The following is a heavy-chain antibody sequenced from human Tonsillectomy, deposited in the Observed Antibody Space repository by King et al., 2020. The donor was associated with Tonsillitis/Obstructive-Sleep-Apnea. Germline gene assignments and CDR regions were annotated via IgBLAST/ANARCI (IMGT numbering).Heavy chain of an antibody. CDR1: GGTFSSYA. J-gene: IGHJ6*03. CDR3: ARERGPLRITNTHQGYYYYLDV. CDR2: IIPIFVTA. V-gene: IGHV1-69*14. D-gene: IGHD2-15*01. Sequence: QLVQSGAEVKKPGSSVKVSCKASGGTFSSYAISWVRQAPGQGLEWMGGIIPIFVTANYAQKFQGRVTITVDISTSTAYMELSSLRSEDTAVYYCARERGPLRITNTHQGYYYYLDVWGIGPTVTVSS.